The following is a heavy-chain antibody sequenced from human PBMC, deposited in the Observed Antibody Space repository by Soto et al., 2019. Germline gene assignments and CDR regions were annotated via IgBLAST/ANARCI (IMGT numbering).Heavy chain of an antibody. CDR3: ARAYGAGSFDF. D-gene: IGHD3-10*01. CDR2: VNPNTGNT. V-gene: IGHV1-8*01. J-gene: IGHJ5*01. Sequence: QVQLVQSGAEVKKPGASVKVSCTGSGYTFRSYDIHWVRQATGQGLEWMGWVNPNTGNTGYAQKFQGRVTMTRDMTKRSAYTEVNSLTSEDTAIYYCARAYGAGSFDFWGQGTVVSVSS. CDR1: GYTFRSYD.